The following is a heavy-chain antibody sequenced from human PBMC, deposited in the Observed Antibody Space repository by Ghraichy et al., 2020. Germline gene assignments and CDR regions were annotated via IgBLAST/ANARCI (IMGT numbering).Heavy chain of an antibody. D-gene: IGHD3-22*01. Sequence: GGSLRLSCAASGFTFSSYAMSWVRQAPGKGLEWVSAISGSGGSTYYADSVKGRFTISRDNSKNTLYLQMNSLRAEDTAVYYCAKGRIVVVIRGYFDYWGQGTLVTVSS. CDR2: ISGSGGST. V-gene: IGHV3-23*01. J-gene: IGHJ4*02. CDR1: GFTFSSYA. CDR3: AKGRIVVVIRGYFDY.